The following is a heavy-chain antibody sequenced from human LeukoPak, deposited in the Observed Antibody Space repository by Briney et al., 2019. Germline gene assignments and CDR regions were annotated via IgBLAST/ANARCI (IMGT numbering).Heavy chain of an antibody. Sequence: NPSETLSLTCTVSGGSISSYYWSWIRQPAGKGLEWIGRIYTSGSTNYNPSLKSRVTMSVDTSKNQFSLKLSSVTAADTAVYYCAREAITMVRGVTSNWFDPWGQGTLVTVSS. CDR1: GGSISSYY. D-gene: IGHD3-10*01. V-gene: IGHV4-4*07. CDR3: AREAITMVRGVTSNWFDP. CDR2: IYTSGST. J-gene: IGHJ5*02.